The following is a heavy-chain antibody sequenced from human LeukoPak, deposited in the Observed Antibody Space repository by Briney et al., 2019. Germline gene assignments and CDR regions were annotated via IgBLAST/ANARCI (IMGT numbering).Heavy chain of an antibody. D-gene: IGHD5-12*01. CDR2: TIPIFGTA. CDR3: CAVVATIDTLYYFDY. V-gene: IGHV1-69*05. Sequence: SVKVSCKASGATFSSYAISWVRQAPGQGLEWMGRTIPIFGTANYAQKFQGRVTITTDESTSTAYMELSSLRSEDTAVYYCCAVVATIDTLYYFDYWGQGTLVTVSS. CDR1: GATFSSYA. J-gene: IGHJ4*02.